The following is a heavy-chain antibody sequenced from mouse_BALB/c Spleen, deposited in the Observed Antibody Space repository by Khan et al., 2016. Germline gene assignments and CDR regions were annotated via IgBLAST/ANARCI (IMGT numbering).Heavy chain of an antibody. CDR1: GYTFTNYG. D-gene: IGHD2-3*01. Sequence: LVESGPELKKPGETVKISCKASGYTFTNYGMNWVKQAPGKGLKWMGWINTYTGEPTYADDFKGRFAFSLETSASTAYLQINNLKNEDTATYFCARGPMNYYAMDYWGQGTSVTVSS. V-gene: IGHV9-3-1*01. CDR2: INTYTGEP. CDR3: ARGPMNYYAMDY. J-gene: IGHJ4*01.